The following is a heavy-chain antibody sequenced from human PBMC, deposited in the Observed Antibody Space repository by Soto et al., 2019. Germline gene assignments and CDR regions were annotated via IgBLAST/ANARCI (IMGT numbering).Heavy chain of an antibody. CDR3: ARGERYYYASSGYFGFDY. D-gene: IGHD3-22*01. CDR2: INAGNGNT. Sequence: QVQLVQSGAEVKKPGASVKVSCKASGYTFTSYAMHWVRQAPGQRLEWMGWINAGNGNTKYSQKFQGRVTITRDTSASTAYMELSRLRSEDTAVYYCARGERYYYASSGYFGFDYWGEGALVTVSS. CDR1: GYTFTSYA. J-gene: IGHJ4*02. V-gene: IGHV1-3*01.